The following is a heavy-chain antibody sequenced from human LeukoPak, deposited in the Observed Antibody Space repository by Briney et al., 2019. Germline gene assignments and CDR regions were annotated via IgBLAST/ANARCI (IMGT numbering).Heavy chain of an antibody. Sequence: ASVKVSCKTSGYTFTDYNIDWVRQAPGQGPEWMGWINPNSGGTNYAQNLQGRVTMTRDTSISTAYMELSRLRSDDTAVYYCARDYERIIMVRGVPLSPQTVFDPWGQGTLVTVSS. CDR1: GYTFTDYN. J-gene: IGHJ5*02. CDR2: INPNSGGT. V-gene: IGHV1-2*02. D-gene: IGHD3-10*01. CDR3: ARDYERIIMVRGVPLSPQTVFDP.